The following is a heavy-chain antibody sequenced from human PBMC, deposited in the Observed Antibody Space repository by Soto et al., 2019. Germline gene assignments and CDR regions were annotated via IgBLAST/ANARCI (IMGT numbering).Heavy chain of an antibody. V-gene: IGHV3-23*01. CDR1: GFTFSRYA. Sequence: GGSLRLSCAASGFTFSRYAMTWVRQAPGQGLEWVSTIISTGGTTYYADSVKGRFTISRDNSKNTLYLQMNSLRAEDTAVYYCAKVYGDFFHASAMWGQDTMVTVSS. D-gene: IGHD4-17*01. J-gene: IGHJ3*02. CDR3: AKVYGDFFHASAM. CDR2: IISTGGTT.